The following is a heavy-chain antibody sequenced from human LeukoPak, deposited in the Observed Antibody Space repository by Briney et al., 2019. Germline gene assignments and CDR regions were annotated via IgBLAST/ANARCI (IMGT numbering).Heavy chain of an antibody. CDR1: GYTFTGYN. V-gene: IGHV1-2*02. J-gene: IGHJ6*03. D-gene: IGHD3-10*01. CDR2: VNPKSGGT. CDR3: ARGRRFGEPLGYYYYYIDF. Sequence: ASVKLSRTGSGYTFTGYNMHWVRQAPGQGLEWMGVVNPKSGGTNYAQKFQGRVTMTRDTSISTAYMELSSLRSEDTAMYYCARGRRFGEPLGYYYYYIDFCDKGTTVIV.